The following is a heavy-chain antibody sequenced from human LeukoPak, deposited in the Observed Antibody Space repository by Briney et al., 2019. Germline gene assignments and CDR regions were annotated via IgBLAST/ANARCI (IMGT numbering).Heavy chain of an antibody. V-gene: IGHV3-9*03. CDR2: ISWNSGSI. D-gene: IGHD6-19*01. J-gene: IGHJ4*02. Sequence: GGSLRLSCAASGFTFDDYAMHWVRQAPGKGLEWVSGISWNSGSIGYADSVKGRFTISRDNAKNSLYLQMNSLRAEDMALYYCAKSTDRYSSGWYYFDYWGQGTLVTVSS. CDR3: AKSTDRYSSGWYYFDY. CDR1: GFTFDDYA.